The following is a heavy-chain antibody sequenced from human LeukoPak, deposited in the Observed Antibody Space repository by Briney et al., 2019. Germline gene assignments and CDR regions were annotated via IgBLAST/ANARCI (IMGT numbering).Heavy chain of an antibody. CDR2: IIPIFGTA. CDR3: ARETHYYDSSGLNWFDP. CDR1: GGTFSSYA. D-gene: IGHD3-22*01. Sequence: ASVKVSCKASGGTFSSYAISWVRQAAGQGLEWMGGIIPIFGTANYAQKFQGRVTMTRDMSTSTVYMELSSLRSEDTAVYYCARETHYYDSSGLNWFDPWGQGTLVTVSS. J-gene: IGHJ5*02. V-gene: IGHV1-69*05.